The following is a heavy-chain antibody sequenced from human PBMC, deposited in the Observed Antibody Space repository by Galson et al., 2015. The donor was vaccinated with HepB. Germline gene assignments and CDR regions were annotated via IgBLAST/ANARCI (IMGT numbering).Heavy chain of an antibody. Sequence: SLRLSCAASGFAVSSNYMAWVRQAPGKGLEWVSLIYSGGSTNYADSVKGRFTISRDNYKNTLSLQMNSLRAEDTAVYYCARDLRGESPLYYYGMDVWGQGTTVTVSS. V-gene: IGHV3-53*01. CDR3: ARDLRGESPLYYYGMDV. CDR1: GFAVSSNY. J-gene: IGHJ6*02. D-gene: IGHD3-10*01. CDR2: IYSGGST.